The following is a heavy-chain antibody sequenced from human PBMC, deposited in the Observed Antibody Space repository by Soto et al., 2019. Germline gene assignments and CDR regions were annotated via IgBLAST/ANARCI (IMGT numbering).Heavy chain of an antibody. V-gene: IGHV3-74*01. CDR1: GFTFSNDW. CDR2: INSDGSST. D-gene: IGHD6-19*01. Sequence: EVELVESGGGLVQPGGSLRLSCAASGFTFSNDWMHWVRQAPGKGLVWVSRINSDGSSTRYADSVKGRFTISRDNAKNTLYLQMNSLRAEDTAVYYCAVAVAGPTAIGYWGQGTLVTVSS. CDR3: AVAVAGPTAIGY. J-gene: IGHJ4*02.